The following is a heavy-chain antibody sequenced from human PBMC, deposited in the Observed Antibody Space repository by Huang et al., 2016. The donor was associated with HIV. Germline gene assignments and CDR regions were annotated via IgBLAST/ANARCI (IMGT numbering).Heavy chain of an antibody. V-gene: IGHV4-39*01. CDR3: ASQHIGAAATWF. D-gene: IGHD6-13*01. J-gene: IGHJ4*02. CDR1: GDFISSTNYY. Sequence: QLQLQGSGPGQVKPSETLSLTCTVSGDFISSTNYYWGWIRQSPGKGLEWVGRVYQSGSTNYNPSLKSRVTLSVDTSRNQFSLRLNSVTAADTAVYYCASQHIGAAATWFWGRGTQVAVSS. CDR2: VYQSGST.